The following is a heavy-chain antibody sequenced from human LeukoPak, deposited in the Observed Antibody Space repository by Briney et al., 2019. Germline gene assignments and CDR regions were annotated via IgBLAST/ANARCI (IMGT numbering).Heavy chain of an antibody. CDR2: IYHSGST. V-gene: IGHV4-38-2*01. D-gene: IGHD3-22*01. CDR1: GYSISSGYY. J-gene: IGHJ4*02. CDR3: ARFGYYYDSSGYYEKYYFDY. Sequence: SETLSLTCAVSGYSISSGYYWGWIRQPPGKGLECIGSIYHSGSTYYNLSLKSRVTISVDTSTNEFSLKLRSVTAADTAVYFCARFGYYYDSSGYYEKYYFDYWGQGTLVTVSS.